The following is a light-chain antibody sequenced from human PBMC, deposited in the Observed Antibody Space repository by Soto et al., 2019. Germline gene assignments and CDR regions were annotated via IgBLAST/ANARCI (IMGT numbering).Light chain of an antibody. V-gene: IGLV3-21*02. CDR1: NIGTKS. J-gene: IGLJ3*02. CDR2: DDS. Sequence: SYELTQPPSVSVAPGQTARITCGGDNIGTKSVHWYQQRPGQAPVLVVYDDSDRPSRIPERFSGSNSGNTATLDIAGLQTGDEADYYCATLDSGLSVSWVFGGGTKLTVL. CDR3: ATLDSGLSVSWV.